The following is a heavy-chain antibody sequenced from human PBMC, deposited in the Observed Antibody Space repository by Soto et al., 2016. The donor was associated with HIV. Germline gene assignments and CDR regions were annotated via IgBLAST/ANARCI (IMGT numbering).Heavy chain of an antibody. CDR1: GGSLSGYY. D-gene: IGHD6-19*01. CDR2: INHSGST. V-gene: IGHV4-34*01. CDR3: ARGPYSSGWYSGYFQH. J-gene: IGHJ1*01. Sequence: QVQLDQWGAGLLKPSETLSLTCAVYGGSLSGYYWSWIRQPPGKGLEWIGEINHSGSTNYNPSLKSRVTISVDTSKNQFSLKLSSVTAADTAVYYCARGPYSSGWYSGYFQHWGQGTLVTVSS.